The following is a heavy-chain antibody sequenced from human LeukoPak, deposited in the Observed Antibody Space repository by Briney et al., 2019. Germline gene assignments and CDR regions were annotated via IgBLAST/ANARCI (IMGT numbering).Heavy chain of an antibody. J-gene: IGHJ2*01. CDR1: GGSISSYY. Sequence: KSSETLSLTCTVSGGSISSYYWSWIRQPPGKGLEWIGYIYYSGSTNYNPSLKSRVTISVDTSKNQFSLKLSSVTAADTAVYYCARDKGTIFGVVTKLAGFDLWGRGTLVTVSS. D-gene: IGHD3-3*01. CDR2: IYYSGST. CDR3: ARDKGTIFGVVTKLAGFDL. V-gene: IGHV4-59*01.